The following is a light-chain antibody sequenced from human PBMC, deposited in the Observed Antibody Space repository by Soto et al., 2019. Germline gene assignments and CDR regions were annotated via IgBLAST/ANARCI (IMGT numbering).Light chain of an antibody. CDR1: QSVSRY. Sequence: EIVLTQSPATLSLSPGERATLSCRASQSVSRYLAWYQQKPGQAPRLLIYDASNRATGIPARFSGSGSGTYFTLTISSLEPEDFAVYYCQQRSNWLLTFGGGTKVEIK. J-gene: IGKJ4*01. V-gene: IGKV3-11*01. CDR3: QQRSNWLLT. CDR2: DAS.